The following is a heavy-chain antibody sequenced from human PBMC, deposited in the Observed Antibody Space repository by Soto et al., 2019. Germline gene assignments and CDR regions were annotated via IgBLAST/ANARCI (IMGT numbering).Heavy chain of an antibody. CDR1: GFTFSSYG. CDR2: ISYDGSNK. D-gene: IGHD2-15*01. Sequence: QVQLVESGGGVVQPGRSLRLSCAASGFTFSSYGMHWVRQAPGKGLEWVAVISYDGSNKYYADSVKGRFTISRDNSKNTLYLQMNSLRTEDTAVYYCARDQGYCSGGSCSLVSIFDYWGQGTLVTVSS. J-gene: IGHJ4*02. V-gene: IGHV3-30*03. CDR3: ARDQGYCSGGSCSLVSIFDY.